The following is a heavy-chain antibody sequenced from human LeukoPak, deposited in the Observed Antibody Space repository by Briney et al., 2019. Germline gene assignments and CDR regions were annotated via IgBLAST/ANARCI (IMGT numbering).Heavy chain of an antibody. V-gene: IGHV3-66*01. J-gene: IGHJ5*02. CDR1: GFIVSSNY. CDR3: VRGEYNWNDLHL. D-gene: IGHD1-20*01. CDR2: IYSGGIT. Sequence: GGSLRLSCAASGFIVSSNYMSWVRQAPGKGLEWVSVIYSGGITYYADSVKGRFTISRDNSKNTLFLQMNSLRAEDTAVYYCVRGEYNWNDLHLWGQGTLVTVSS.